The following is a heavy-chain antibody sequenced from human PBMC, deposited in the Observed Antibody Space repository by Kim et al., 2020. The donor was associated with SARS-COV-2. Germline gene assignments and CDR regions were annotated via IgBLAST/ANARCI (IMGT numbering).Heavy chain of an antibody. CDR2: IYSGGST. CDR3: ARDSVRGIAVAGAYYYYGMDV. CDR1: GFTVSSNY. D-gene: IGHD6-19*01. Sequence: GGSLRLSCAVSGFTVSSNYMSWVRQAPGKGLEWVSVIYSGGSTYYADSVKGRFTISRDNSKNTLYLQMNSLRAEDTAVYYCARDSVRGIAVAGAYYYYGMDVWGQGTTVTVSS. J-gene: IGHJ6*02. V-gene: IGHV3-53*01.